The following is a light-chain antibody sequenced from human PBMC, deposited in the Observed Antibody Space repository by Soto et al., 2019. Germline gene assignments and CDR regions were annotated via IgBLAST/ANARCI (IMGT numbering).Light chain of an antibody. Sequence: EIVLTQSPGTLSLSPGERATLSCRASQSVSSSYLAWYQQKPGQAPRLLIYGASSRATGIPDRFSGSGSGTDFTLIISRLEPEDFXVYYCQQYGSSPRTFGQGTKVEIK. CDR2: GAS. CDR1: QSVSSSY. J-gene: IGKJ1*01. V-gene: IGKV3-20*01. CDR3: QQYGSSPRT.